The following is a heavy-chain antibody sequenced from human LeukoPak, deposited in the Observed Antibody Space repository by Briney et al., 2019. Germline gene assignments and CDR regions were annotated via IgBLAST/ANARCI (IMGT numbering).Heavy chain of an antibody. Sequence: PGGSLRLSCAASGFTFSSYGMHWVRQAPGKGLEWVAVIWYDGSNKYYADSVKGRFTISRDNSKNTLYLQMNSLRAEDTAVYYCARGGLGANSPGAFDIWGQGTMVTVSS. CDR2: IWYDGSNK. CDR3: ARGGLGANSPGAFDI. V-gene: IGHV3-33*01. D-gene: IGHD1-26*01. J-gene: IGHJ3*02. CDR1: GFTFSSYG.